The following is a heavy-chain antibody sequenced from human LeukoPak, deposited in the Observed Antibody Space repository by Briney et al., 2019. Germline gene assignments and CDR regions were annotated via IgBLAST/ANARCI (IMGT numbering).Heavy chain of an antibody. CDR2: IYYNGNT. D-gene: IGHD1-26*01. CDR3: ARVGATFNWFDP. CDR1: GGSISNYY. J-gene: IGHJ5*02. Sequence: SETLSLTCTVSGGSISNYYWSWIRQPPGKGLEWIGYIYYNGNTNCNPSLKSRVTISVDTSKNQFSLKLSSVTAADTAVYYCARVGATFNWFDPWGQGTLVTVSS. V-gene: IGHV4-59*12.